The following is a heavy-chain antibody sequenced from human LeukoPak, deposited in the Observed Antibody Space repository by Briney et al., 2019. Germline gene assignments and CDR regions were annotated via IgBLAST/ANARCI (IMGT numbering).Heavy chain of an antibody. J-gene: IGHJ5*02. CDR2: IYYSGST. CDR1: GGSFSGYY. CDR3: ARDRSDSSGYYYHGWFDP. D-gene: IGHD3-22*01. V-gene: IGHV4-34*01. Sequence: SETLSLTCAVYGGSFSGYYWSWIRQPPGKGLEWIGSIYYSGSTYYNPSLKSRVTISLDTSKNQLSLELNSVTAADTAVYYCARDRSDSSGYYYHGWFDPWGRGTLVTVSS.